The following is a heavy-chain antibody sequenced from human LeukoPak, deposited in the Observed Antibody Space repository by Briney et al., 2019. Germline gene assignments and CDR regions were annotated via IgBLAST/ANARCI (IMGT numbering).Heavy chain of an antibody. V-gene: IGHV1-2*02. CDR3: ARVMITFGGIIGSFFDY. CDR2: INPNSGGT. J-gene: IGHJ4*02. Sequence: ASVRVSCKASGYTLTGHYMHWVRQAPGQGLEWMGWINPNSGGTNYAQKFQGRVTMTRDTSISTAYMELNRLRPDDTAMYYCARVMITFGGIIGSFFDYWGQGNLVTVSS. CDR1: GYTLTGHY. D-gene: IGHD3-16*02.